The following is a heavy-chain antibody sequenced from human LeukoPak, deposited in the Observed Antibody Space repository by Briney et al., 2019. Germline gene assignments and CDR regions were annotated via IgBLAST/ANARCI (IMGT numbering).Heavy chain of an antibody. J-gene: IGHJ5*02. D-gene: IGHD3-22*01. CDR3: ARPYYYDSRIDP. CDR1: GGSISSGDYY. CDR2: MYYSGNT. V-gene: IGHV4-30-4*01. Sequence: SETLSLTCTVSGGSISSGDYYWSWIRQPPGKGLEWIAYMYYSGNTYYNPSRKSRVTMSADTSKNQLSLKLSSVTAADTAVYYCARPYYYDSRIDPWGQGILVTVSS.